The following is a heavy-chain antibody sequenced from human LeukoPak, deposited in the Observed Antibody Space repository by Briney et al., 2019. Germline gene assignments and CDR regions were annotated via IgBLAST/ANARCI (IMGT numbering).Heavy chain of an antibody. J-gene: IGHJ4*02. CDR1: GYTFTSYD. D-gene: IGHD7-27*01. CDR2: MDSNSDNT. Sequence: GASVEVSCKASGYTFTSYDIHWVRKATGQGLEWMGWMDSNSDNTVYAQRFQGRVTMTRNTSITTAYMELRGLRSEDTAVYYCMSTSHWGSVIFDYWGQGTLVTVSS. V-gene: IGHV1-8*01. CDR3: MSTSHWGSVIFDY.